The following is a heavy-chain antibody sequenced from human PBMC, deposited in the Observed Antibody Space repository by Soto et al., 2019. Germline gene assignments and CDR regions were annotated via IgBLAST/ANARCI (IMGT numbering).Heavy chain of an antibody. Sequence: PGGSLRLSCAASGFTFNNYWMHWVRQAPGKGLVSLSRINHDGSGTSYAESVKGRFTISRDNAKNTLYLHMNSLRTEDTAVYFCARGWVELLSRQLPSDYWGQGTLVTVSS. J-gene: IGHJ4*02. CDR1: GFTFNNYW. V-gene: IGHV3-74*01. CDR3: ARGWVELLSRQLPSDY. D-gene: IGHD3-3*01. CDR2: INHDGSGT.